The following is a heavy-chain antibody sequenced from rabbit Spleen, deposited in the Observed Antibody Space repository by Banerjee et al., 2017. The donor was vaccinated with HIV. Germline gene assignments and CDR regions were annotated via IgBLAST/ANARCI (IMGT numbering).Heavy chain of an antibody. J-gene: IGHJ4*01. D-gene: IGHD4-1*01. CDR2: LDTRSVNT. CDR3: ARDWAGVIGWNFGV. Sequence: QSLEESGGDLVKPGASLTLTCKASGFDFSSSSYMCWVRQAPGKGLELLAGLDTRSVNTAGSTWAKGRSTISKTSSTTVTLQMTSLTAADTANYFCARDWAGVIGWNFGVWGPGTLVTVS. V-gene: IGHV1S40*01. CDR1: GFDFSSSSY.